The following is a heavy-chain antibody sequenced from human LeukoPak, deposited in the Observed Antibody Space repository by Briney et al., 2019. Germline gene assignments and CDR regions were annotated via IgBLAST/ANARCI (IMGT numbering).Heavy chain of an antibody. J-gene: IGHJ5*02. CDR2: IKQDGSVN. D-gene: IGHD5-24*01. Sequence: PGGSLRLSCAASGFTFSNYWMIWVRQAPGKGLEWVGNIKQDGSVNRYADSVRGRFTISRDNAQTSLYLQMNSLRAEDTAVYYCARASNPWLQLTWGQGILVTVSS. CDR1: GFTFSNYW. CDR3: ARASNPWLQLT. V-gene: IGHV3-7*05.